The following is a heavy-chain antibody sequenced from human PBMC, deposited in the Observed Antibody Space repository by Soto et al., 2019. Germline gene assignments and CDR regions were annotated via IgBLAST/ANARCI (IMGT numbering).Heavy chain of an antibody. D-gene: IGHD4-17*01. Sequence: ASVKVSCKASGYTFTSYAIHWVRQAPGQRLEWMGWINAGNGNTKYSQKFQSRVTITRDTSASTAYMELSSLRSEDTAVYYCARVLRWYGVDFDYWGQGTLVTVSS. CDR2: INAGNGNT. CDR3: ARVLRWYGVDFDY. J-gene: IGHJ4*02. CDR1: GYTFTSYA. V-gene: IGHV1-3*01.